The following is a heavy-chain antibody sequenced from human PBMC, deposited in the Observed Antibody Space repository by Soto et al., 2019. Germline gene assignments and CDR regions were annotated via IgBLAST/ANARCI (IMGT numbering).Heavy chain of an antibody. J-gene: IGHJ4*02. V-gene: IGHV1-69*04. CDR1: GGTFSSYT. Sequence: SVKVSCKASGGTFSSYTISWVRQAPGQGLEWMGRIIPILGIANYAQKFQGRVTIIADRSTSTAYMELSSLRSEDTAVYYCARERQSSSYYFDYWGQGTLVTVSS. D-gene: IGHD6-6*01. CDR2: IIPILGIA. CDR3: ARERQSSSYYFDY.